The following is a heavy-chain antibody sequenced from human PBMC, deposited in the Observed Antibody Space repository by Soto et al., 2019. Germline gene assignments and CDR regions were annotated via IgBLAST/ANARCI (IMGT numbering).Heavy chain of an antibody. V-gene: IGHV3-30*03. CDR2: ISFDGSTK. J-gene: IGHJ4*02. CDR1: GSTFSNSG. CDR3: TGQIASGY. Sequence: QVQLVESGGGVVQPGRSLRLSCAASGSTFSNSGMHWVRQAPGKGLEWVAVISFDGSTKYYADSVKGRFSISRDNSKNTLYLEMNSLRADDAADYYCTGQIASGYWGQGTLVTVSS. D-gene: IGHD2-8*02.